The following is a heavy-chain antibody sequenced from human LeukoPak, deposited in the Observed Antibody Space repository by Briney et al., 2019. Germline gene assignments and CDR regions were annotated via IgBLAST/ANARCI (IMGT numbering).Heavy chain of an antibody. D-gene: IGHD1-26*01. Sequence: PSETLSLTCTVSGGSISSYYWSWIRQPPGKGLEWIGEINHSGSTNYNPSLKSRVTISVDTSKNQFSLKLSSVTAADTAVYYCARISIVGATTNYYYGMDVWGQGTTVTVSS. CDR2: INHSGST. CDR1: GGSISSYY. V-gene: IGHV4-34*01. J-gene: IGHJ6*02. CDR3: ARISIVGATTNYYYGMDV.